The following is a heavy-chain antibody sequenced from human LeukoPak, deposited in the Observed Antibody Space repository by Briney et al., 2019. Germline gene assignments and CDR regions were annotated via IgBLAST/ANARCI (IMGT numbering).Heavy chain of an antibody. CDR3: ARQVAQLAKIDY. CDR2: IYPGDSDT. Sequence: GGSRRISVKGFGYIFTTYWIGGWRKLPGKAREWLGIIYPGDSDTRYSPSFQGQVTISADKSISTAYLQWSSLKSSDTAMYYCARQVAQLAKIDYWGQGTLVTVSS. J-gene: IGHJ4*02. V-gene: IGHV5-51*01. CDR1: GYIFTTYW. D-gene: IGHD2-2*01.